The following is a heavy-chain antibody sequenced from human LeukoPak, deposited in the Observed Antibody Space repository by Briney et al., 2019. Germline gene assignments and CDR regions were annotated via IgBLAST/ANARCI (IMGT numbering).Heavy chain of an antibody. J-gene: IGHJ4*02. V-gene: IGHV4-34*12. CDR3: ARDKGTSYLSSFDH. Sequence: PSETLSLTCEVSGASFSDYSWNWIRQPPGKGLEWIGEIIHSGSTNYNPSLKSRVTISVDTSKNQFSLKLSSVTAADTAVYYCARDKGTSYLSSFDHWGQGTLVTVSS. CDR1: GASFSDYS. CDR2: IIHSGST. D-gene: IGHD6-6*01.